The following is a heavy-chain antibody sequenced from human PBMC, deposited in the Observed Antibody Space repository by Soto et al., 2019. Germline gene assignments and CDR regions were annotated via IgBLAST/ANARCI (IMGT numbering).Heavy chain of an antibody. J-gene: IGHJ5*02. CDR1: GGSVSSGSYY. V-gene: IGHV4-61*01. CDR2: IHYSGST. CDR3: ARQFDP. Sequence: QVQLQESGPGLLKPSETLSLTCTVSGGSVSSGSYYWSWIRQPPGKELEWNGDIHYSGSTNYNHSLTSRVTISVDTSKNQFSLKLSSVTAADTAVYYCARQFDPWGQGTLVTVSS.